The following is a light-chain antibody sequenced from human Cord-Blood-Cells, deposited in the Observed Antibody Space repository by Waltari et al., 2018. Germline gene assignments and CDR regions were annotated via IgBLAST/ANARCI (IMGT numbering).Light chain of an antibody. CDR1: SSNIGSNY. V-gene: IGLV1-47*01. Sequence: QSVLTQPPSASGTPGQRVTISCSGSSSNIGSNYVYWYQHPPGPTPKLLNSRHNQRPSGVPDRFSGSQSGTSASLAISGLRSEDEADYYCAAWDDSLSGPVFGGGTKLTVL. CDR3: AAWDDSLSGPV. J-gene: IGLJ3*02. CDR2: RHN.